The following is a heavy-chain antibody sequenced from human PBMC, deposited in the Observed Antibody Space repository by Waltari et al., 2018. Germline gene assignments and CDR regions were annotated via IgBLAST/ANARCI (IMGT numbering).Heavy chain of an antibody. D-gene: IGHD6-6*01. CDR2: INVANGNT. CDR1: GYTFTNYA. Sequence: QVQLVQSGAEVKKPGASVQVSCKASGYTFTNYAIHWVHPAPGQRLEWMGWINVANGNTKYSQKFQGRVTITRDTSANTAYMELNSLRSEDTAVYYCARVPWVTLSSSSPFGYWGQGTLVTVSS. CDR3: ARVPWVTLSSSSPFGY. V-gene: IGHV1-3*01. J-gene: IGHJ4*02.